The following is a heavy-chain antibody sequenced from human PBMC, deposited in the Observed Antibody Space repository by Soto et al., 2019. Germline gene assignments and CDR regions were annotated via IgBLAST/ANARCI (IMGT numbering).Heavy chain of an antibody. CDR3: AKSPHYYGSGCYFYFDY. CDR1: GFTFSSYA. J-gene: IGHJ4*02. CDR2: ISGSGGST. Sequence: GGSLRLSCAASGFTFSSYAMSWVRQAPGKGLEWVSAISGSGGSTYYADSVKGRFTISRDNSKNTLYLQMNSLRAEDTAVYYCAKSPHYYGSGCYFYFDYWGQGTLVTVSS. D-gene: IGHD3-10*01. V-gene: IGHV3-23*01.